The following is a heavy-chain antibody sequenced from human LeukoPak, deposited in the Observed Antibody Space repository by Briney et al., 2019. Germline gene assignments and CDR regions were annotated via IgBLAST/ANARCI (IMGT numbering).Heavy chain of an antibody. CDR1: GYSFTSYW. CDR2: IYPGEFDT. D-gene: IGHD1-20*01. J-gene: IGHJ4*02. CDR3: ARPREGYNWNYYDY. V-gene: IGHV5-51*01. Sequence: GESLKFSCKGSGYSFTSYWIGWVRKMPGKGLGWMGIIYPGEFDTRYSPSFQGQVTISADNSISTAYLQWSSLKASDTAMYYCARPREGYNWNYYDYWGQGTLVTVSS.